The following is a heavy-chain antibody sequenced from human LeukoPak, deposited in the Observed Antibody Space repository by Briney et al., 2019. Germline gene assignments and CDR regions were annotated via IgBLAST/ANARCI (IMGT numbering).Heavy chain of an antibody. J-gene: IGHJ5*02. CDR2: IYYSGST. D-gene: IGHD6-19*01. Sequence: PSETLSLTCTVSGGSISSYYWSWIRQPPGKGLEWIGYIYYSGSTNYNPSLKSRVTISVDTCKNQFSLKLSFVAAADTAVYYCARVAAVAGPYNWFGPWGQGTLVTVSS. CDR1: GGSISSYY. V-gene: IGHV4-59*01. CDR3: ARVAAVAGPYNWFGP.